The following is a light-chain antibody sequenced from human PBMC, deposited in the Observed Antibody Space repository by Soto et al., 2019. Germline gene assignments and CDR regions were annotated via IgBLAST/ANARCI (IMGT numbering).Light chain of an antibody. CDR2: EVT. CDR1: SSDIGGYNS. V-gene: IGLV2-14*01. CDR3: TSYTPIVTLGSV. Sequence: QSVLTQPASVSGSPGQSSTISCTGTSSDIGGYNSVSWYQQHPGRAPRLIIYEVTNRPSGVSNRFSASKSGNTASLTISGLQAEDEADYYCTSYTPIVTLGSVFGTGTKVTVL. J-gene: IGLJ1*01.